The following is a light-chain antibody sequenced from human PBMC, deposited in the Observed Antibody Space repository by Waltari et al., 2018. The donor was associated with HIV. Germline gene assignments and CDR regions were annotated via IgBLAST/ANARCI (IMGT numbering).Light chain of an antibody. J-gene: IGLJ1*01. Sequence: QSVLTQPPSASGTPGQRVTIPCSGSSSNIGSNYVYWYQQLPGTAPKLLIYRNNQRPSGVPDRFSGSTSGTSASLTISGLRSEDEADYFCAAWDDSLSVYVFGTGTKVTVL. CDR1: SSNIGSNY. CDR2: RNN. V-gene: IGLV1-47*01. CDR3: AAWDDSLSVYV.